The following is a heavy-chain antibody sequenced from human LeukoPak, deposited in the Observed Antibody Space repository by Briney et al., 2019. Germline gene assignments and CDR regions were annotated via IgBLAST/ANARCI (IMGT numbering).Heavy chain of an antibody. J-gene: IGHJ4*02. Sequence: GGSLRLSCAASGFTFSSYAMSWVRQAPGRELEWVSAISGSGGSTHYADSEKGRFTISRDNSKNTLYLQMDSLRAEDTAVYYCAKDRAVRGVTHFDYWGQGTLVTVSS. CDR2: ISGSGGST. D-gene: IGHD3-10*01. V-gene: IGHV3-23*01. CDR1: GFTFSSYA. CDR3: AKDRAVRGVTHFDY.